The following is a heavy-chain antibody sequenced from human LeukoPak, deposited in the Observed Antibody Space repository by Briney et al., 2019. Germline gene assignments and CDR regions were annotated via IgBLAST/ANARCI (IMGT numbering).Heavy chain of an antibody. CDR2: ISANGRYT. V-gene: IGHV3-23*01. CDR1: EFTLSNYA. CDR3: AKQSNDFWSGKSAPPGYGMDV. D-gene: IGHD3-3*01. J-gene: IGHJ6*02. Sequence: GGSLRLSCAASEFTLSNYAMNWVRQTPGKGLEWVSSISANGRYTFYADSVKGRFTISKDMSKSTLSLQMNSLRVEDTAKYYCAKQSNDFWSGKSAPPGYGMDVWGQGATVTVSS.